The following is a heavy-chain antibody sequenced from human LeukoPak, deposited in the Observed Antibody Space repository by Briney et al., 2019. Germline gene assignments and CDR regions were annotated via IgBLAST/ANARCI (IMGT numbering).Heavy chain of an antibody. Sequence: SVKVSCKASGGTFSSYAISWVRQAPGQGLEWMGGIIPIFGTANYAQKFQGRVTITTDEPTSTAYMELSSLRSEDTAVYYCAREGSSSEYYYYMDVWGKGTTVTVSS. V-gene: IGHV1-69*05. CDR2: IIPIFGTA. J-gene: IGHJ6*03. CDR1: GGTFSSYA. D-gene: IGHD6-13*01. CDR3: AREGSSSEYYYYMDV.